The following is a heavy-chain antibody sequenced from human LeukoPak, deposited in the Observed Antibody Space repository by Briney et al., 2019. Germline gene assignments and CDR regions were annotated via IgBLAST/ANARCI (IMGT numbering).Heavy chain of an antibody. J-gene: IGHJ3*02. D-gene: IGHD3-3*01. CDR3: ASYYLEWLFGWAFDI. Sequence: GGSLRLSCAASGFTVSTKYMSWVRQAPGKGLEWVSLIYSDGSTYYADSVKGRITISRDNSKNTLYLQMNRLRAEGTAVYYCASYYLEWLFGWAFDIWGQGTMVTVFS. V-gene: IGHV3-66*02. CDR2: IYSDGST. CDR1: GFTVSTKY.